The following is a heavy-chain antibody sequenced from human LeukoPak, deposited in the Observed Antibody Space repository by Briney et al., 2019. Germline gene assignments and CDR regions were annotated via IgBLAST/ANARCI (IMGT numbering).Heavy chain of an antibody. CDR2: IKYDGREK. D-gene: IGHD3-22*01. V-gene: IGHV3-7*01. CDR1: GFTFSTYW. Sequence: GESLRLSCAASGFTFSTYWMTWVRQAPGKGLEWVANIKYDGREKYYVDSVKGRFTISRDNAKNSLYLQMNSLRAEDTAVYYCARDSYYYDSSGDFGYWGQGTLVTVSS. CDR3: ARDSYYYDSSGDFGY. J-gene: IGHJ4*02.